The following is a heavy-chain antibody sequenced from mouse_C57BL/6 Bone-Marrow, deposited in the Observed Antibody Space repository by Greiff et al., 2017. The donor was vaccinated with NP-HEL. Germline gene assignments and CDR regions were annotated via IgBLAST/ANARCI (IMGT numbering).Heavy chain of an antibody. V-gene: IGHV1-50*01. J-gene: IGHJ4*01. CDR2: IDPSDSYT. CDR1: GYTFTSYW. D-gene: IGHD2-5*01. CDR3: ARFLYSNYAMYY. Sequence: QVPLQQPGAELVKPGASVKLSCKASGYTFTSYWMQWVKQRPGQGLEWIGEIDPSDSYTNYNQKFKGKATLTVDTSSSTAYMQLSSLTSEDSAVYYCARFLYSNYAMYYWGQGTSVTVSS.